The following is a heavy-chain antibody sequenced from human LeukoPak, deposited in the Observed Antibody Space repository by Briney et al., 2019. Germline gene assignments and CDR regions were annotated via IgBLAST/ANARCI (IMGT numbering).Heavy chain of an antibody. CDR3: AKGSDGAGSYRPFDY. CDR1: GFTFSSST. V-gene: IGHV3-23*01. CDR2: INSGGGTT. Sequence: GGSLRLSCAASGFTFSSSTMSWLRQAPGKGLEWVSAINSGGGTTSAESVKGRFTISRGNSKNTLYLQMNSLRAEDTAVYYCAKGSDGAGSYRPFDYWGQGTLVTVSS. J-gene: IGHJ4*02. D-gene: IGHD3-10*01.